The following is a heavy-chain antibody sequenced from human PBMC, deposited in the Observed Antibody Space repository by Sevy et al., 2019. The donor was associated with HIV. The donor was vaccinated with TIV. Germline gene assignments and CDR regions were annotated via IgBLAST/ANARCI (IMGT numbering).Heavy chain of an antibody. V-gene: IGHV3-13*01. CDR1: GFTFSSYD. J-gene: IGHJ3*02. CDR2: IGTAGDT. D-gene: IGHD6-13*01. CDR3: ARGPAAGTNNSDAFDI. Sequence: GGSLRLSCAASGFTFSSYDMHWVRQATGKGLEWVSAIGTAGDTYYPGSVKGRFTISRENAKNSLYLQMNSLRAGDTAVYYCARGPAAGTNNSDAFDIWGQGTMVTVSS.